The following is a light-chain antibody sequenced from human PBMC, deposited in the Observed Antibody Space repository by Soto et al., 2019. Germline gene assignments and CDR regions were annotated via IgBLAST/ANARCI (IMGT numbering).Light chain of an antibody. Sequence: QSALTQPASVSGSPGQSITISCTGTSSDIGAFNYVSWYQQHPGEAPKLMIYEVTNRPSGVSNRFSGSKSGNTASLTISGLQAEDEALYYCSSSTTSSTQVFGGGTKLTVL. CDR3: SSSTTSSTQV. V-gene: IGLV2-14*01. CDR1: SSDIGAFNY. CDR2: EVT. J-gene: IGLJ3*02.